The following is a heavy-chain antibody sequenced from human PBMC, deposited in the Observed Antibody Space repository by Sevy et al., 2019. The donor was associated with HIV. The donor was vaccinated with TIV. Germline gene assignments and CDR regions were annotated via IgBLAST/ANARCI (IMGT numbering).Heavy chain of an antibody. D-gene: IGHD3-22*01. CDR3: ARVPNYYDSSGFRAFDI. V-gene: IGHV1-69*13. Sequence: ASVKVSCKASGGTFSSYAISWVRQAPGQGLEWMGGIIPIFGTANYAQKFQGRVTITADESTSTAYMELSSLRSEDTAVYYCARVPNYYDSSGFRAFDIWGQGTMVTVSS. CDR1: GGTFSSYA. CDR2: IIPIFGTA. J-gene: IGHJ3*02.